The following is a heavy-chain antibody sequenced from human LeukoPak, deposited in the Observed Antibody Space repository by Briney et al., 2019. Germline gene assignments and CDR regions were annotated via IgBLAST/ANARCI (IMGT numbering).Heavy chain of an antibody. CDR1: GFTFDDYG. Sequence: PGGSLRLSCAASGFTFDDYGMHWVRQAPGKGLQWVAYIRYDGRNKYSADSVKGRFTIYRDNSKSTLYLQMNSLRPEDTAVYYCAKGGSNNWSFDNWGQGTLVTVSS. CDR3: AKGGSNNWSFDN. J-gene: IGHJ4*02. D-gene: IGHD1-1*01. CDR2: IRYDGRNK. V-gene: IGHV3-30*02.